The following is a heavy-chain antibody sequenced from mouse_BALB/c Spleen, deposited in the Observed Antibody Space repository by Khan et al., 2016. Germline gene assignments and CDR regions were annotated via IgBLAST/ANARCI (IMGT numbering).Heavy chain of an antibody. Sequence: QVQLQQSGAELVKPGASVKLSCKASGYTFTSYYMYWVKQRPGQGLEWIGEINPSNGGTNFNEKFKSKATLTVDKSSSTAYMQLSSLTSEDSAVYFCTTGEDYFDYWGQGTTLTVSS. CDR1: GYTFTSYY. D-gene: IGHD4-1*01. CDR3: TTGEDYFDY. J-gene: IGHJ2*01. V-gene: IGHV1S81*02. CDR2: INPSNGGT.